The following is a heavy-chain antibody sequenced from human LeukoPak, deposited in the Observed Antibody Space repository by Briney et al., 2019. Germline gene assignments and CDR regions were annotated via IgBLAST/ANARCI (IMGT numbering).Heavy chain of an antibody. Sequence: SETLSLTCTVSGSSISSSYWSWIRQPPGKGLEYIGYIYYSGGTNYNPSLKSRVTISLDTSKNQFSLKLSSVTAADTAVYYCARAAAYNLDHWGQGTLVIVSS. J-gene: IGHJ4*02. V-gene: IGHV4-59*01. CDR2: IYYSGGT. D-gene: IGHD6-13*01. CDR3: ARAAAYNLDH. CDR1: GSSISSSY.